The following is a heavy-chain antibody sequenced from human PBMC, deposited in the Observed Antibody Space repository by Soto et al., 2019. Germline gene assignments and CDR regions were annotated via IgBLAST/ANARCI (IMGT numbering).Heavy chain of an antibody. CDR1: GFTFSSYS. CDR2: ISSSSRYI. D-gene: IGHD6-13*01. V-gene: IGHV3-21*01. J-gene: IGHJ5*02. Sequence: EVQLVESGGGLVKPGGSLRLSCAASGFTFSSYSMNWVRQAPGKGLEWVSSISSSSRYIYYADSVKGRFTISRDNAKNALYLQMNSLRAEATAVYYCARDRGSSWYDWFDPWGQGTLVTVSS. CDR3: ARDRGSSWYDWFDP.